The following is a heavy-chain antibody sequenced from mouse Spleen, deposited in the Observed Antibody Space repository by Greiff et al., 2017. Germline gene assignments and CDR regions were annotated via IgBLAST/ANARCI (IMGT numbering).Heavy chain of an antibody. CDR2: INSNGGST. CDR1: GFTFSSYG. J-gene: IGHJ2*01. Sequence: EVMLVESGGGLVQPGGSLKLSCAASGFTFSSYGMSWVRQTPDKRLELVATINSNGGSTYYPDSVKGRFTISRDNAKNTLYLQMSSLKSEDTAMYYCARERPVVEAFDYWGQGTTLTVSS. CDR3: ARERPVVEAFDY. V-gene: IGHV5-6-3*01. D-gene: IGHD1-1*01.